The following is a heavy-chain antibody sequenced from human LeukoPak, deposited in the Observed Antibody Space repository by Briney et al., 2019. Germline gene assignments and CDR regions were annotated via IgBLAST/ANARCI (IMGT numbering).Heavy chain of an antibody. CDR2: IIGNGGST. Sequence: GGSLRLSCAASGFTFSSYAMSWVRQAPGEGLEWVSGIIGNGGSTFYVDSVKGRFTVSRDNSKNTLYLQMNSLRAEDTAAYYCAKQSSGYLWFFDYWGQGTLVTVSS. CDR3: AKQSSGYLWFFDY. J-gene: IGHJ4*02. V-gene: IGHV3-23*01. D-gene: IGHD3-22*01. CDR1: GFTFSSYA.